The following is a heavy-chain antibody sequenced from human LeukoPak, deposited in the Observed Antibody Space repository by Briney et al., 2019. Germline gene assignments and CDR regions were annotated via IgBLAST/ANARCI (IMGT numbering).Heavy chain of an antibody. V-gene: IGHV4-34*01. CDR1: GGSFRGYY. CDR3: ARGGGGYSYGHYFDY. D-gene: IGHD5-18*01. CDR2: INHSGST. J-gene: IGHJ4*02. Sequence: SETLSLTCAVYGGSFRGYYWSWIRQPPGKGLEWIGEINHSGSTNYNPSLKSRVTISVDTSKNQFSLKLSSVTAADTAVYYCARGGGGYSYGHYFDYWGQGTLVTVSS.